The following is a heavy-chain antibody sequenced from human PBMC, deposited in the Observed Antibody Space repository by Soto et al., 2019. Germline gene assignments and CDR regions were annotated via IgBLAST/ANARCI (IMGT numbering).Heavy chain of an antibody. J-gene: IGHJ3*02. CDR3: ARDPLTSSRPAARENDAFDI. Sequence: GGSLRLSCAASGFTFSSYGLHWVRQAPGKGLEWVAVIWYDESNKYYADSVKGRFTISRDNSKNTLYLQRNSLRAEDTAVYYCARDPLTSSRPAARENDAFDIWGQGTMVTVPS. CDR2: IWYDESNK. D-gene: IGHD2-2*01. CDR1: GFTFSSYG. V-gene: IGHV3-33*01.